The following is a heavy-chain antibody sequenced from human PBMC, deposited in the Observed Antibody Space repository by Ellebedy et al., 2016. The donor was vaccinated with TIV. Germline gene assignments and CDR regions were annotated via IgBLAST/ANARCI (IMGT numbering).Heavy chain of an antibody. D-gene: IGHD4-17*01. Sequence: AASVKVSCKASGYTFTGYYIHWVRQPPGQGLEWMGWINPKTGDTNYAQTFPGRVTTTMDTSINTAYMEPSRLRSDDTAVYYCARDYADYNYGLDVWGQGTTVTVSS. V-gene: IGHV1-2*02. CDR1: GYTFTGYY. CDR2: INPKTGDT. J-gene: IGHJ6*02. CDR3: ARDYADYNYGLDV.